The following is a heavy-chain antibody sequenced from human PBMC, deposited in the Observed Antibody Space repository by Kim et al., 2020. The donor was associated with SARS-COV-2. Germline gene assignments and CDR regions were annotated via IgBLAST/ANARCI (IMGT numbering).Heavy chain of an antibody. J-gene: IGHJ6*02. V-gene: IGHV4-34*01. CDR3: ARDKRPRTITMVRGVLDV. Sequence: SETLSLTCAVYGGSFSGYYWSWIRQPPGKGLEWIGEINHSGSTNYNPSLKSRVTISVDTSKNQFSLKLSSVTAADTAVYYCARDKRPRTITMVRGVLDVWGQGTTVTVSS. D-gene: IGHD3-10*01. CDR1: GGSFSGYY. CDR2: INHSGST.